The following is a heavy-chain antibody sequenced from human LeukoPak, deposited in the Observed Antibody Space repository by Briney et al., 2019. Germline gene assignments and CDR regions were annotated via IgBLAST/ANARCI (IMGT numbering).Heavy chain of an antibody. Sequence: GGSLRLSCAASGFTVSSNYMSWVRQAPGKGLEWVSVIYSGGSTYYADSVKGRFTISRDNSKNTLYLQMNSLRAEDTAVYYCARGGWGLGYYYMDVWGKGTTVTISS. D-gene: IGHD3-16*01. V-gene: IGHV3-66*01. CDR3: ARGGWGLGYYYMDV. CDR2: IYSGGST. J-gene: IGHJ6*03. CDR1: GFTVSSNY.